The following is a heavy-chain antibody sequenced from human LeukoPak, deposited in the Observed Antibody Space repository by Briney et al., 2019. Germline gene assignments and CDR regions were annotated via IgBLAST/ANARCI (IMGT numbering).Heavy chain of an antibody. D-gene: IGHD6-6*01. Sequence: ASVKVSCKASGYTFTIYGINWVRQATGQGLEWMGWMNPNSGNTGYAQKFQGRVTMTRNTSISTAYMELSSLRSEDTAVYYCARARSSIAAFYWGQGTLVTVSS. V-gene: IGHV1-8*01. J-gene: IGHJ4*02. CDR1: GYTFTIYG. CDR2: MNPNSGNT. CDR3: ARARSSIAAFY.